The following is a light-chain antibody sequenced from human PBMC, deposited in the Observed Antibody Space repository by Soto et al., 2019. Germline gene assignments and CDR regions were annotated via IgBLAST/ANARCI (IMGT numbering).Light chain of an antibody. J-gene: IGKJ1*01. CDR2: GAA. Sequence: EIVMTQSPDTLSVSPGERATLSCRASQSVFSSLAWYQQKPGQAPRLLIYGAATRATGIPARFSGSGSGTEFTLTIXSLQSEDFAVYYCQQYHNWPAFGQGTKV. CDR1: QSVFSS. CDR3: QQYHNWPA. V-gene: IGKV3-15*01.